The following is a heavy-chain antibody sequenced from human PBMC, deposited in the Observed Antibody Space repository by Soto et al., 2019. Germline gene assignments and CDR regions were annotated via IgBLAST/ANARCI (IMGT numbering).Heavy chain of an antibody. Sequence: GGSLRLSCAASGFTFSSYWMSWVRQAPGKGLEWVANIKQDGSEKYYVESVKGRFTITRDNAKNSMYLQMNSLRAEDTAVYYCARGGIAVAGKSGILVFDYWGQGTLVTVSS. J-gene: IGHJ4*02. V-gene: IGHV3-7*02. CDR1: GFTFSSYW. D-gene: IGHD6-19*01. CDR2: IKQDGSEK. CDR3: ARGGIAVAGKSGILVFDY.